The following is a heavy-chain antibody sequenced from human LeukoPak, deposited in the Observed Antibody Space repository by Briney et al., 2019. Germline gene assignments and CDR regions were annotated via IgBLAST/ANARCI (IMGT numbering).Heavy chain of an antibody. CDR1: GGSISSGGYY. CDR2: IYYSGST. J-gene: IGHJ4*02. D-gene: IGHD4-23*01. Sequence: NPSETLSLTCTVSGGSISSGGYYWSWIRQHPGKGLEWIGYIYYSGSTYYNPSLKSRVTISVDTSKNQFSLKLSSVTAADTAVYYCANQKYGGNSGFDYWGQGTLVTVSS. V-gene: IGHV4-31*03. CDR3: ANQKYGGNSGFDY.